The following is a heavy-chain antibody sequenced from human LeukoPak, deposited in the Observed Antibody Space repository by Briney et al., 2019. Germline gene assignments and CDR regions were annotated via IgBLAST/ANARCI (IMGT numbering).Heavy chain of an antibody. CDR3: ATESSLSN. D-gene: IGHD3-16*02. CDR2: ISYDGGYQ. J-gene: IGHJ4*01. Sequence: GGSPRLSCAASGFNFGSCAMDWVRQAPGKGLEWVGDISYDGGYQSYAVSVRGRFTISRDNSKNTLFLQMNSLRPEDAAVYYCATESSLSNWGHGTLVTVSS. CDR1: GFNFGSCA. V-gene: IGHV3-30*03.